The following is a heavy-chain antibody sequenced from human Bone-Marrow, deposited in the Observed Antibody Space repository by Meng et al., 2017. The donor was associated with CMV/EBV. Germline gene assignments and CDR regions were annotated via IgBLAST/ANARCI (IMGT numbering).Heavy chain of an antibody. CDR2: IVVGSGNT. V-gene: IGHV1-58*01. CDR1: GFTFTSSA. CDR3: AAVGVNYDAFDI. J-gene: IGHJ3*02. D-gene: IGHD3-16*01. Sequence: AVKVSCKASGFTFTSSAVQWVRQARGQRLEWIGWIVVGSGNTNYAQKFQERVTITRDMSTSTAYMELSSLRSEDTAVYYCAAVGVNYDAFDIRGEGTMVTVSS.